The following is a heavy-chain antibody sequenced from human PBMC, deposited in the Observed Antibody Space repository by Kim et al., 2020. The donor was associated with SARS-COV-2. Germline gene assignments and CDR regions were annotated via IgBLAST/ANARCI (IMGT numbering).Heavy chain of an antibody. CDR2: INHGGST. CDR1: GESFSDYY. D-gene: IGHD2-2*01. J-gene: IGHJ6*03. CDR3: ARGRVGVVPSPILGLGPFCKYYDMDV. Sequence: SETLSLTCAVFGESFSDYYWTWVRRPPGKGLEWIGEINHGGSTNYNPSLKSRVTISSDTSKNQFSLKVTSLTAADTAVYYCARGRVGVVPSPILGLGPFCKYYDMDVWGRGATVTVSS. V-gene: IGHV4-34*01.